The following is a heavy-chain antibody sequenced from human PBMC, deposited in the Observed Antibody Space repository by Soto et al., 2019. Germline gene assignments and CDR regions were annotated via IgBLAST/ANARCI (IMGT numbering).Heavy chain of an antibody. J-gene: IGHJ3*02. CDR1: RFTFDDYA. V-gene: IGHV3-9*01. CDR2: ISSNSGSI. D-gene: IGHD3-9*01. CDR3: ARELLAHYDLLTGYYKTGGAFDI. Sequence: EVQLVESGGGLVQPGRSLRLSCATSRFTFDDYAMHWVRQSPGKGLEWVSGISSNSGSIGYADSVKGRFTISRDNAKKSLSLQINRLIAEDTALYYCARELLAHYDLLTGYYKTGGAFDIWGQGTMVTVSS.